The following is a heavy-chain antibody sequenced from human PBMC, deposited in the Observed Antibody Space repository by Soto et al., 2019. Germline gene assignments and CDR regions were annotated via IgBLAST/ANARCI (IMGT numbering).Heavy chain of an antibody. Sequence: SETLSLTCAVYGGSFSGYYWSWIRQPPGKGLEWIGEINHSGSTNYNPSLKSRVTISVDKSKNQFSLRLSSVTAADTAVYYCVRRSPEDAFDIWGQGTMVTVSS. CDR2: INHSGST. CDR1: GGSFSGYY. J-gene: IGHJ3*02. V-gene: IGHV4-34*01. CDR3: VRRSPEDAFDI.